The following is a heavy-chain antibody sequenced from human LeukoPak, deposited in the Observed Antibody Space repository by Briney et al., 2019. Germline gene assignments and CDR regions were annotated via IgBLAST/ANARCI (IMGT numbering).Heavy chain of an antibody. CDR1: GYTLTELS. J-gene: IGHJ6*02. Sequence: ASVKVSCKVSGYTLTELSMHWVRQAPGKGLEWMGGFDSEDGETIYAQKFQGRVTMTEDTSTDTAYMELSSLRSEDTAVYYCATSRAFDYGMDVWGQGTTVTVSS. CDR2: FDSEDGET. V-gene: IGHV1-24*01. CDR3: ATSRAFDYGMDV.